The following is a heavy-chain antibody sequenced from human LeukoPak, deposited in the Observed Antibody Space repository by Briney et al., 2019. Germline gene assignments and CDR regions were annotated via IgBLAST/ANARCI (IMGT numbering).Heavy chain of an antibody. CDR3: ARGLIYYDSSGYLYY. J-gene: IGHJ4*02. CDR1: GFTVSSNS. CDR2: IYSGGNT. Sequence: GSLRLSCAASGFTVSSNSMSWVRQAPGKGLEWVSVIYSGGNTYYADSVKGRFTISRDNSKNTLYLQMNSLRAEDTAVYYCARGLIYYDSSGYLYYWGQGTLVTVSS. V-gene: IGHV3-66*01. D-gene: IGHD3-22*01.